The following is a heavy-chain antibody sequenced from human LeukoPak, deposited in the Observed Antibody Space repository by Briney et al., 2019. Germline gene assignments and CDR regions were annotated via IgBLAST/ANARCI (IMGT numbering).Heavy chain of an antibody. CDR1: EFTFSNYW. D-gene: IGHD6-19*01. CDR3: ATTVPGYPDDYFDY. Sequence: GGSLRLSCAASEFTFSNYWMSWVRQAPGKGLERVAHTNQDGSKNYYVDSLKGRFTISRDNAKNSLYLQMNSLRAEDTAVYYCATTVPGYPDDYFDYWAREPWSLSPQ. V-gene: IGHV3-7*01. J-gene: IGHJ4*02. CDR2: TNQDGSKN.